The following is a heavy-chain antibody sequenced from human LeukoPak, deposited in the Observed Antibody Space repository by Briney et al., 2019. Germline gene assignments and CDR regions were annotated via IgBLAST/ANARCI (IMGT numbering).Heavy chain of an antibody. CDR1: GFTFSSYG. V-gene: IGHV3-23*01. Sequence: PGGTLRLSCAASGFTFSSYGMSWVRQAPGKGLEWVSAISGSGGSTYYADSVKGRFTISRDNSKNTLYLQMNSLRAEDTAVYYCAKDLFGYCSGGSCYWGAFDIWGQGTMVTVSS. CDR2: ISGSGGST. D-gene: IGHD2-15*01. CDR3: AKDLFGYCSGGSCYWGAFDI. J-gene: IGHJ3*02.